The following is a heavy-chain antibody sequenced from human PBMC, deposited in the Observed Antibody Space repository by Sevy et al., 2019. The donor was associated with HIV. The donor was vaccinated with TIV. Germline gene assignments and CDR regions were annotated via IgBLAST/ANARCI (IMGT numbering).Heavy chain of an antibody. CDR2: INTDGESI. Sequence: GGSLRLSCAASGFTFSSYAMHWVRQAPGKGLEWVSHINTDGESIRYADSVKGRFTISRDNAKNTLYLQVNSLRAEDTAVYYCARGTRGTFGNWGQGTLVTVSS. CDR3: ARGTRGTFGN. D-gene: IGHD1-26*01. J-gene: IGHJ4*02. V-gene: IGHV3-74*01. CDR1: GFTFSSYA.